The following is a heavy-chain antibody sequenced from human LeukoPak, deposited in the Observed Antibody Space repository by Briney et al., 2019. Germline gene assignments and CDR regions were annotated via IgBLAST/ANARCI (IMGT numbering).Heavy chain of an antibody. CDR2: INTDGSST. J-gene: IGHJ4*02. D-gene: IGHD6-13*01. CDR3: ARVSSSSWWALDY. CDR1: GFTFSSYW. V-gene: IGHV3-74*01. Sequence: GGSLRLSCAASGFTFSSYWMHWVCQAPGKGLVWVSRINTDGSSTSYADSVKGRFTISRDNAKNTLYLQMNSLRAEDTAMYYCARVSSSSWWALDYWGQGTLVTVSS.